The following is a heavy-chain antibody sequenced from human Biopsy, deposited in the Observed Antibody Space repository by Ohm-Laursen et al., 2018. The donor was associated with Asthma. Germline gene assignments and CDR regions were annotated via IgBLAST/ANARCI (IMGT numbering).Heavy chain of an antibody. Sequence: SSVKASCKTSGYTFNSAGITWVRQAPGQGLEWMGWISVYNGNTKVAQKLQDRVTMITDTSTSTAYMELRSLRSDDTAVSFCARAVDYSHYYGIDVWGQGTTVTVS. D-gene: IGHD3-10*01. J-gene: IGHJ6*02. CDR2: ISVYNGNT. CDR3: ARAVDYSHYYGIDV. V-gene: IGHV1-18*01. CDR1: GYTFNSAG.